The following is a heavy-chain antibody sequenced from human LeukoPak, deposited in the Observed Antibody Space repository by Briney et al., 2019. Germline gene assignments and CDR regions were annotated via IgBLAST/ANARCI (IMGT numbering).Heavy chain of an antibody. J-gene: IGHJ5*02. Sequence: RAGGSLRLSCAASGFTFSSYGMHWVRQAPGKGLEWVAVISYDGSNKYYADSVKGRFTISRDNSKNTLYLQMNSLRAEDTAVYYCAKSECSSSSSNWFDPWGQGTLVTVSS. D-gene: IGHD6-6*01. CDR2: ISYDGSNK. CDR3: AKSECSSSSSNWFDP. CDR1: GFTFSSYG. V-gene: IGHV3-30*18.